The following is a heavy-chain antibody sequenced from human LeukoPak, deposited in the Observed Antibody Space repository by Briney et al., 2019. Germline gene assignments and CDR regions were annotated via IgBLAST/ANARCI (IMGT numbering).Heavy chain of an antibody. D-gene: IGHD3-10*01. CDR1: GFTFSSYS. V-gene: IGHV3-21*01. CDR2: ISSSRSYI. CDR3: ASRRGYYGSGSYYNVGAYYFDY. Sequence: GGSLRLSCAASGFTFSSYSMNWVRQAPGKGLEWVSSISSSRSYILYADSVKGRFTISRDNAKNSLYPQMNSLRAEDTAVYYCASRRGYYGSGSYYNVGAYYFDYWGQGTLVTVSS. J-gene: IGHJ4*02.